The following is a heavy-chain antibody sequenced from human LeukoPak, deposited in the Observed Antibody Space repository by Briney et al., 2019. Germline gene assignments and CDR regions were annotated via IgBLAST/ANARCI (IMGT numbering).Heavy chain of an antibody. J-gene: IGHJ4*02. D-gene: IGHD6-19*01. CDR2: ISNSGRT. Sequence: SETLSLTCAVYGGSFSGYYWSWIRQHPGKALEWIGYISNSGRTYYNPSLRSRVIISMDTSKNQFSLNLISVTAADTAVYYCARERHPGWYQDYWGQGTLVTVSS. CDR3: ARERHPGWYQDY. V-gene: IGHV4-31*11. CDR1: GGSFSGYY.